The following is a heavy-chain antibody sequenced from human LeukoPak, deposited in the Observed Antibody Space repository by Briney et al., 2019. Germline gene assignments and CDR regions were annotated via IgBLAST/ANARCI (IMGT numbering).Heavy chain of an antibody. Sequence: GGSLRLSCAASGFTFSPYWMHWVRQPPGKGLEWVSYISSSGSTIYYADSVKGRFTISRDNAKNSLYLQMNSLRAEDTAVYYCAELGITMIGGVWGKGTTVTISS. CDR1: GFTFSPYW. J-gene: IGHJ6*04. V-gene: IGHV3-48*04. D-gene: IGHD3-10*02. CDR2: ISSSGSTI. CDR3: AELGITMIGGV.